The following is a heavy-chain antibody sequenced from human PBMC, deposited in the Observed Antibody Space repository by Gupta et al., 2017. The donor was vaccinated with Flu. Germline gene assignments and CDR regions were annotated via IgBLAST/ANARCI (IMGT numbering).Heavy chain of an antibody. CDR1: GGSFSGYY. CDR2: INNSGST. CDR3: ARVNDDYYSGMAL. V-gene: IGHV4-34*01. Sequence: QVQLQQWGAGLLKPSETLSLTCAVYGGSFSGYYWSWIRQPPGKGLEGIGEINNSGSTNYNPSLKSRVTISVDTAKNQCSLKMGSVPDADTAVYYYARVNDDYYSGMALGGQVTTVTVSS. J-gene: IGHJ6*02. D-gene: IGHD1-1*01.